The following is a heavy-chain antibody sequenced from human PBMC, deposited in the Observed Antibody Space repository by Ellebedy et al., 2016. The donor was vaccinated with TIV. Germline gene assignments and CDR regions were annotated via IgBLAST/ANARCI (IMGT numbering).Heavy chain of an antibody. Sequence: GGSLRLSCAASGFIFSNYGMIWVRQAPGKGLEWVSYIDSSSNTIDYADSVKGRFTISRDNAKNSLYLQMSSLRDEDTAVYYCAKDLSRWQKYFDSWGQGTLVTVSS. D-gene: IGHD5-24*01. V-gene: IGHV3-48*02. CDR3: AKDLSRWQKYFDS. CDR1: GFIFSNYG. J-gene: IGHJ4*02. CDR2: IDSSSNTI.